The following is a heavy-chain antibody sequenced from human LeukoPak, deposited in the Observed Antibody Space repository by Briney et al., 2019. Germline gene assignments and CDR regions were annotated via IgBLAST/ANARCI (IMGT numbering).Heavy chain of an antibody. D-gene: IGHD4-23*01. CDR3: ARGRWAVSKGYYFDY. CDR2: IKQDGSEK. J-gene: IGHJ4*02. V-gene: IGHV3-7*01. CDR1: GFTFSSYW. Sequence: GGSLRLSCAASGFTFSSYWMSWVRQAPGKGLEWVANIKQDGSEKSYVDSAKGRFTISRDNAKNSLYLQMNSLRAEDTAVYYCARGRWAVSKGYYFDYWGQGTLVTVSS.